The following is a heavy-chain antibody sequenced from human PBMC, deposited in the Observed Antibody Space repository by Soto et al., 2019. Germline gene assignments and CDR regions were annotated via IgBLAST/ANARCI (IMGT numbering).Heavy chain of an antibody. D-gene: IGHD7-27*01. CDR1: GGSFSGYY. J-gene: IGHJ4*02. V-gene: IGHV4-34*01. CDR2: INHSGST. CDR3: ARGWGTIFDY. Sequence: PSETLSLTCAVYGGSFSGYYWNWIRQPPGKGLEWIGEINHSGSTNYNPSLKSRVTISVDTSKNQFSLKLSSVTAADTAVYYCARGWGTIFDYWGPGTLVTVSS.